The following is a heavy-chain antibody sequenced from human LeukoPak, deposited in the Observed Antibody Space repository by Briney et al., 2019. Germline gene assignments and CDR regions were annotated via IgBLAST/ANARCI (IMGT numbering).Heavy chain of an antibody. J-gene: IGHJ3*02. CDR3: ARDWGGAFDI. V-gene: IGHV3-48*03. D-gene: IGHD3-16*01. Sequence: GGSLRLSCAASGFTFSSYEMNWVRQAPGKGLEWVSYITSTGSTIYYADSVKGRFTISRDNAKNSLYLQMNSLRAEDTAVYYCARDWGGAFDIWGQGTMVTVSS. CDR1: GFTFSSYE. CDR2: ITSTGSTI.